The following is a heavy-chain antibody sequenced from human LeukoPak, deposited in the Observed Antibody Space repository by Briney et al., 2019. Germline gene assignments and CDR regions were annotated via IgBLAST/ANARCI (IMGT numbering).Heavy chain of an antibody. D-gene: IGHD3-10*01. CDR1: GYTFTAYY. Sequence: GASVKVSCKASGYTFTAYYMRWVRQAPGQGLEWMGWINPNSGGTNYAQKFQGRVTMTRDTSISTAYMELSRLRSDDTAVYYCARGSYFYGSGSPFDYWGQGTLVTVSS. J-gene: IGHJ4*02. CDR2: INPNSGGT. CDR3: ARGSYFYGSGSPFDY. V-gene: IGHV1-2*02.